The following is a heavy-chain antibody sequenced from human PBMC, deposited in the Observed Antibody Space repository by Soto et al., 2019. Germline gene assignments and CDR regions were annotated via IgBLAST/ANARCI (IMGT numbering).Heavy chain of an antibody. V-gene: IGHV3-15*01. D-gene: IGHD3-10*01. CDR1: GFSFSNAW. CDR3: TTGSTSTKNY. Sequence: PGGSLRLSCAASGFSFSNAWLSWVRQAPGKGLEWVGRIKSRADGGTTDYTAPVKGRFAISRDDSKNTLYLQMNSLKTEDTAVYYCTTGSTSTKNYWGQGTLVTAPQ. CDR2: IKSRADGGTT. J-gene: IGHJ4*02.